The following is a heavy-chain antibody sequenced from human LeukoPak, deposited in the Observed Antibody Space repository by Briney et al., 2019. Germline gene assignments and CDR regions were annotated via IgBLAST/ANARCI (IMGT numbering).Heavy chain of an antibody. V-gene: IGHV3-21*01. CDR1: GFPLRRYS. CDR2: ISRRSSYI. D-gene: IGHD4-17*01. CDR3: ARFVTYGDYYYGMDV. Sequence: PGGPVTLPCGVSGFPLRRYSKMCARRARGKALEGVSYISRRSSYIHYADSVKGRFAISRANADNSLYLQMNSLRAEDTAVYYCARFVTYGDYYYGMDVWGQGTTVTVSS. J-gene: IGHJ6*01.